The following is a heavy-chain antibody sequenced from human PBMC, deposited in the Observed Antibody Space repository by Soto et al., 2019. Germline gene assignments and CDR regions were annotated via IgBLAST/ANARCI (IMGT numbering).Heavy chain of an antibody. CDR2: ISSNGGST. CDR3: ARVRSGYDFVYLDY. Sequence: GGSLRLSCAASGFTFSSYAMHWVRQAPGKGLEYVSAISSNGGSTYYANSVKGRFTISRDNSKNTLYLQMGSLRAEDVAVYYCARVRSGYDFVYLDYWGQGTLVTVPQ. D-gene: IGHD5-12*01. J-gene: IGHJ4*02. V-gene: IGHV3-64*01. CDR1: GFTFSSYA.